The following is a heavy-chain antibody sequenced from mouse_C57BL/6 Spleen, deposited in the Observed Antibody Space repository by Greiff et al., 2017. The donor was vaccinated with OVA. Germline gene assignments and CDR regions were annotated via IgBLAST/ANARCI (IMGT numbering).Heavy chain of an antibody. CDR3: ARDYDYFDY. CDR2: ISYDGSN. V-gene: IGHV3-6*01. J-gene: IGHJ2*01. CDR1: GYSITSGYY. D-gene: IGHD2-3*01. Sequence: EVKLMESGPGLVKPSQSLSLTCSVTGYSITSGYYWNWIRQFPGNKLEWMGYISYDGSNNYNPSLKNRSSITRDTSKNQFFLKLNSVTTEDTATYYCARDYDYFDYWGQGTTLTVSS.